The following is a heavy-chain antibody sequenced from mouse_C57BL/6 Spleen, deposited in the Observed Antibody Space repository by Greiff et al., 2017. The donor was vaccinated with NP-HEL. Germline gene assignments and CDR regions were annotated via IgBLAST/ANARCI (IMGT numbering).Heavy chain of an antibody. CDR2: IWWDDDK. CDR3: ARIASGLRRGAWFAY. D-gene: IGHD2-4*01. V-gene: IGHV8-8*01. Sequence: QVTLKESGPGILQPSQTLSLTCSFSGFSLSTFGMGVGWIRQPSGKGLEWLAHIWWDDDKYDNPALKSRLTISKDTSKNQVFLKIANVDTADTATYDCARIASGLRRGAWFAYWGQGTLVTVSA. CDR1: GFSLSTFGMG. J-gene: IGHJ3*01.